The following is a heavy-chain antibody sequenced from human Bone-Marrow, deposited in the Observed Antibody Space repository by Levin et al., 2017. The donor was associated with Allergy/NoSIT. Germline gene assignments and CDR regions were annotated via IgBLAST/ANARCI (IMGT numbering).Heavy chain of an antibody. CDR1: GFIFDDYA. D-gene: IGHD3-16*02. V-gene: IGHV3-9*01. CDR2: ISWNSGGL. CDR3: TKGLQCVWATYRSGFDF. Sequence: GGSLRLSCAASGFIFDDYAMHWVRQAPGKGLEWVAGISWNSGGLGYADSVKGRFTISRDNAKTSLYLQMNRLRAEDTAFYYCTKGLQCVWATYRSGFDFWGQGTLVAVSS. J-gene: IGHJ4*02.